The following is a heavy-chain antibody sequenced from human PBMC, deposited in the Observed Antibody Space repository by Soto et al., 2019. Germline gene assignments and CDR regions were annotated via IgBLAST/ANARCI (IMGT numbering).Heavy chain of an antibody. CDR2: IKDDGSEI. CDR3: ARDIGFDYVN. D-gene: IGHD3-16*01. J-gene: IGHJ4*02. CDR1: GFNVVSYW. Sequence: GGSLRLSCAVSGFNVVSYWMSWVRQAPGKGLEWVASIKDDGSEIYYLQSVRGRFTISRDSAGNALHLAMNYLSAEDTGVYFCARDIGFDYVNWGQGTLVT. V-gene: IGHV3-7*01.